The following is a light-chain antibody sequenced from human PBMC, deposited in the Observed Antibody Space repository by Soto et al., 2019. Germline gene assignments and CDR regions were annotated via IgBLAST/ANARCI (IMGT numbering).Light chain of an antibody. CDR3: CSYAGSSSWV. CDR1: STDVGSYKL. Sequence: QSALTQPASVSGSPGQSISISCTGTSTDVGSYKLVSWYQQHPGKAPKLMIFEDNKRPSGVSNRFSGSKSANTASLTISGLQAEDEADYYCCSYAGSSSWVFGGGTKLTVL. V-gene: IGLV2-23*01. J-gene: IGLJ3*02. CDR2: EDN.